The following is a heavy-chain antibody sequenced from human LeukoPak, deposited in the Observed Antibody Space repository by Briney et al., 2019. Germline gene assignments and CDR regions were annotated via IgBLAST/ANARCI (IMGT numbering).Heavy chain of an antibody. CDR2: INPNSGGT. J-gene: IGHJ4*02. D-gene: IGHD6-13*01. V-gene: IGHV1-2*02. Sequence: ASVKVSCKASGYTFTGYYMRWVRQAPGQGLEWMGWINPNSGGTNYAQKFQGRVTMTRDTSISTAYMELSRLRSDDTAVYYCARDRTRIAAPIRLFDYWGQGTLVTVSS. CDR3: ARDRTRIAAPIRLFDY. CDR1: GYTFTGYY.